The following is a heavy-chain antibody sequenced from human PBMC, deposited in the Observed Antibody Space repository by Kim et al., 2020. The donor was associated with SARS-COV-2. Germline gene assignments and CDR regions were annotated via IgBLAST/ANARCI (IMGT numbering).Heavy chain of an antibody. Sequence: SETLSLTCTVSGGSISSSSYYWGWIRQPPGKGLEWIGSIYYSGSTYYNPSLKSRVTISVDTSKNQFSLKLISVTAADTAVYYCARLEGFDAFDIWGQGT. J-gene: IGHJ3*02. CDR1: GGSISSSSYY. CDR2: IYYSGST. CDR3: ARLEGFDAFDI. D-gene: IGHD3-10*01. V-gene: IGHV4-39*01.